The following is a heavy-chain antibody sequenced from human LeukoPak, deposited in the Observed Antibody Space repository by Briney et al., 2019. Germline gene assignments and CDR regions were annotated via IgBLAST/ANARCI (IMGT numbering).Heavy chain of an antibody. CDR3: AKNGGPFLEWSEALHYYMDV. Sequence: GGSLRLSCAASGFTFSSYAMSWVRQAPGEGLEWVSAISGSGGSTYYADSVKGRFTISRDNSKNTLYLQMNSLRAEDTAVYYCAKNGGPFLEWSEALHYYMDVWGKGTTVTVSS. CDR1: GFTFSSYA. CDR2: ISGSGGST. D-gene: IGHD3-3*02. V-gene: IGHV3-23*01. J-gene: IGHJ6*03.